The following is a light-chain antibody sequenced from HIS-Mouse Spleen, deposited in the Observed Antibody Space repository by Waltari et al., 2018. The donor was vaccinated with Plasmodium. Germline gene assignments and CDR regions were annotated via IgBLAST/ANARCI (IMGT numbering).Light chain of an antibody. CDR3: QQYNSYWT. Sequence: DIQMTQSPSTLSASVGDRVTITCRASPSISSWLAWYQQKPGKAPKLLIYKASSLESGVPSRFSGSGSGTEFTLTISSLQPDDFATYYCQQYNSYWTFGQGTK. CDR2: KAS. CDR1: PSISSW. J-gene: IGKJ1*01. V-gene: IGKV1-5*03.